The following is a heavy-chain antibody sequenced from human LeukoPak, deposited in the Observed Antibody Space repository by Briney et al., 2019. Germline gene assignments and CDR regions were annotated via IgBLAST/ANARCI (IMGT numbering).Heavy chain of an antibody. V-gene: IGHV3-30*18. D-gene: IGHD3-10*02. CDR3: AKDGRSYMLFGY. CDR2: ISYDGSNK. CDR1: GFTFSSYG. Sequence: PGGSPRLSCAASGFTFSSYGMHWVRQAPGKGLEWVAVISYDGSNKYYADSVKGRFTISRDNSKNTLYLQMNSLRAEDTAVYYCAKDGRSYMLFGYWGQGTLVTVSS. J-gene: IGHJ4*02.